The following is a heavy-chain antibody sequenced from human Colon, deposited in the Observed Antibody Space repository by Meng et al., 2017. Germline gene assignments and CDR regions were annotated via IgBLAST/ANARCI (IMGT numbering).Heavy chain of an antibody. CDR3: TTWYGEY. Sequence: QVQLQQSGPGLVKPSLTLSLSWAISGDSVSSNRALWHWVRQAPSRGLEWLGQTYYRSEWQNHYGVSVKSRITINADTSRNHFSLHLNSVTPEDTAVYYCTTWYGEYWGQGTLVTVSS. CDR2: TYYRSEWQN. V-gene: IGHV6-1*01. CDR1: GDSVSSNRAL. J-gene: IGHJ4*02. D-gene: IGHD3-10*01.